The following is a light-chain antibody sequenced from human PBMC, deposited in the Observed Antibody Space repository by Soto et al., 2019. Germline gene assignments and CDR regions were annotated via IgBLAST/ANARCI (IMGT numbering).Light chain of an antibody. CDR2: GAS. J-gene: IGKJ1*01. CDR3: HQYGNSPWT. CDR1: QSGFSTY. V-gene: IGKV3-20*01. Sequence: EIMLTQSPGTLSLSPGERATLSFRASQSGFSTYLAWFQQKPGQPPRLLIYGASSRATGVPDRFSGGGSGTDFTLTISRLEPEDFAVYYCHQYGNSPWTLGQGTKVEI.